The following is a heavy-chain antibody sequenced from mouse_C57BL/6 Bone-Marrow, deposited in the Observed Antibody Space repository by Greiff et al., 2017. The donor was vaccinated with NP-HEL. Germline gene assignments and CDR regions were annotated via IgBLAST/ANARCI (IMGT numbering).Heavy chain of an antibody. V-gene: IGHV14-4*01. J-gene: IGHJ3*01. CDR3: TTCHPLCAY. CDR2: IDPENGDT. Sequence: EVQLQQSGAELVRPGASVKLSCTASGFNIKDDYMHWVKQRPEQGLEWIGWIDPENGDTEYASKFQGKATITADTSSNTAYLQLSSLTSEDTAVYYCTTCHPLCAYWGQGTLVTVSA. D-gene: IGHD6-1*01. CDR1: GFNIKDDY.